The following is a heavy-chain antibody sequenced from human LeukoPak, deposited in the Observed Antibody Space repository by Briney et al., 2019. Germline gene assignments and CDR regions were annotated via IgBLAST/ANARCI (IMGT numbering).Heavy chain of an antibody. J-gene: IGHJ4*02. CDR1: GYTFTGYY. CDR2: INPNSGGT. CDR3: ARDLSHWAGDGADY. D-gene: IGHD7-27*01. Sequence: GASVKVSCKASGYTFTGYYMHWVRQAPGQGLEWMGWINPNSGGTNYAQKFQGRVTMTRDTSISTAYMELSRLRSDDTAVYYCARDLSHWAGDGADYWGQGTLVTVSS. V-gene: IGHV1-2*02.